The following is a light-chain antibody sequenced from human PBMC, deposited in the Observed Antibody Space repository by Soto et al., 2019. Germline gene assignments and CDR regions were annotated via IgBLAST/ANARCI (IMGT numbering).Light chain of an antibody. CDR2: SAS. Sequence: EIVLTQSPGTLSLSPGERATLSCGASQSVSSNYLAWYQQKPGQAPRLLIYSASSRATGIPDRFSGSGSGTEFTLTISSLEPEDFAVYYCQQRSNWPQTFGQGTKVDIK. CDR1: QSVSSNY. J-gene: IGKJ1*01. V-gene: IGKV3D-20*02. CDR3: QQRSNWPQT.